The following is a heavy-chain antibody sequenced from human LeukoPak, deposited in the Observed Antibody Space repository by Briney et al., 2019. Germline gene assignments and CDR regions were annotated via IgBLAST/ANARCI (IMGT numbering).Heavy chain of an antibody. J-gene: IGHJ4*02. CDR1: GGSFSGYY. V-gene: IGHV4-34*01. CDR2: INHSGST. D-gene: IGHD2-2*01. Sequence: SETLSLTCAVYGGSFSGYYWSWIRQPPGKGLEWIGEINHSGSTNYNPSLKSRVTISVDTSKNQFSLKLSSVTAADTAVYYCARTDGYCSSTSCYFDYWGQGTLVTVSS. CDR3: ARTDGYCSSTSCYFDY.